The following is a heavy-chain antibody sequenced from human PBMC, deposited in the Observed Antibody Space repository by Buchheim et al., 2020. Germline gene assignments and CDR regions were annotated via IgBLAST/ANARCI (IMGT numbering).Heavy chain of an antibody. CDR2: VYSSGTT. CDR3: ARHSSWYDYHYYMDV. J-gene: IGHJ6*03. V-gene: IGHV4-39*01. Sequence: QLQLQESGPGLMKPSETLSLTCTVSGGFISSSGYYWGWIRQPPGKGLEWIASVYSSGTTYYNPSLESRITISMDTSRNQFSLRLSSVTAADTAVFYCARHSSWYDYHYYMDVWGKGTT. D-gene: IGHD6-13*01. CDR1: GGFISSSGYY.